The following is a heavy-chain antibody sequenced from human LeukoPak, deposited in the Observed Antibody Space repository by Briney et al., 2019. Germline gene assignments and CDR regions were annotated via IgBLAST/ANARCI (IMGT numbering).Heavy chain of an antibody. J-gene: IGHJ5*02. CDR2: INPNSGGT. D-gene: IGHD3-3*01. CDR1: GYTFTGYY. Sequence: ASVKVSCKASGYTFTGYYLHWVRQAPGQRLEWLGWINPNSGGTNYAQKFQGRVTMTRDTSISTAYMELSRLRSDDTAVYYCARDPITIFGVVIRNWFDPWGQGTLVTVSS. V-gene: IGHV1-2*02. CDR3: ARDPITIFGVVIRNWFDP.